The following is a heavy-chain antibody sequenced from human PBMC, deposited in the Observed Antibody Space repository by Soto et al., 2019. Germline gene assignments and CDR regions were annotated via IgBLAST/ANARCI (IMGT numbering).Heavy chain of an antibody. Sequence: QLQLQESGSGLVKPSQTLSLTCTVSGGSISSGGYSWSWIRQPPGKGLEWIGNIYHSGSTYYNPPRKSRVTISVDWTKNKLSLKLSSVTATDTAVYYCARGPPFSPWGQGTQVTVSS. CDR2: IYHSGST. CDR1: GGSISSGGYS. CDR3: ARGPPFSP. J-gene: IGHJ5*02. V-gene: IGHV4-30-2*01. D-gene: IGHD3-3*02.